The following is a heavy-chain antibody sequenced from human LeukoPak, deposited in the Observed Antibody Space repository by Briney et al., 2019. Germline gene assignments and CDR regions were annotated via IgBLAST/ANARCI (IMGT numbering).Heavy chain of an antibody. V-gene: IGHV4-34*01. J-gene: IGHJ4*02. D-gene: IGHD1-1*01. CDR1: SGSLSGYY. CDR3: ARAHYGTASPAGGL. Sequence: RSSETLSLTCAGYSGSLSGYYWSWIRQPPGRGLEWIGEINRSGSANYNPSLKSRVTVSVDTSKNQFSLKLSSVTAADTAVYYCARAHYGTASPAGGLWGQGTLVTVSS. CDR2: INRSGSA.